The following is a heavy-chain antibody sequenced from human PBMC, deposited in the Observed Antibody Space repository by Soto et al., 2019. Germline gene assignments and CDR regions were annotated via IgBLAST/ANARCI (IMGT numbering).Heavy chain of an antibody. J-gene: IGHJ5*02. CDR1: GYSFSCYG. Sequence: ASVKVSCKASGYSFSCYGINWVRQAPGQGLEWMGWISAYNGNTNYAQKLQGRVTMTTDTSTSTAYMELRSLRSDDTAVYYCARGDYGGNGGFDPWGQGTLVTVSS. D-gene: IGHD4-17*01. V-gene: IGHV1-18*01. CDR2: ISAYNGNT. CDR3: ARGDYGGNGGFDP.